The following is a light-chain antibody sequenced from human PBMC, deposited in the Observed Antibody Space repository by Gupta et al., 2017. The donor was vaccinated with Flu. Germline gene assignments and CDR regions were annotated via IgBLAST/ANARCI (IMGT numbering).Light chain of an antibody. J-gene: IGLJ3*02. CDR1: SSDVGYYNH. V-gene: IGLV2-14*01. CDR2: DVS. Sequence: QSALTQPASLSGSPGQSITISCTGTSSDVGYYNHVCWYQQNPGKAPKVMIYDVSNRPSGVSDRFSGSKSGNTAFLTISGLQAEDEAEYYCSSYTSSTTWVFGGGTKRTVL. CDR3: SSYTSSTTWV.